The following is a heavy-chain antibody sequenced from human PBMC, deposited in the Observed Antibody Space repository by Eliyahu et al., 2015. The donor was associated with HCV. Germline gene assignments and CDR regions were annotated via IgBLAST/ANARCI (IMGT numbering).Heavy chain of an antibody. CDR2: IYYSGST. CDR1: GGSISSSSYY. Sequence: QLQLQESGPGLVKPSETLSLTCTXXGGSISSSSYYXGWIRQPPGKGLEWIGSIYYSGSTYYNPSLKSRVTISVDTSKNQFSLKLSSVTAADTAVYYCARYYDFWSGYYPWGQGTLVTVSS. V-gene: IGHV4-39*01. CDR3: ARYYDFWSGYYP. J-gene: IGHJ5*02. D-gene: IGHD3-3*01.